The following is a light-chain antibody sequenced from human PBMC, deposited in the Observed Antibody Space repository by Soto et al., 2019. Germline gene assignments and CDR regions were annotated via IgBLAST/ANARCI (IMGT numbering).Light chain of an antibody. V-gene: IGLV2-14*03. J-gene: IGLJ1*01. CDR3: SSYASSNTLGV. Sequence: QSALTQPASVSGSPGQSITISCTGTSSDVGGYNYVSWYQQYPGKAPKLMIYDVSNRPSGVSNRFSGSKSGNTASLTISGLQAEDEADYYCSSYASSNTLGVFGTGTKVTVL. CDR1: SSDVGGYNY. CDR2: DVS.